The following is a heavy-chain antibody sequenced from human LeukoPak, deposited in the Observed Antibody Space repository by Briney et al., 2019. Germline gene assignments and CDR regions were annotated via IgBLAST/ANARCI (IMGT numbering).Heavy chain of an antibody. V-gene: IGHV3-7*01. CDR2: IKHDGSEK. J-gene: IGHJ4*02. CDR1: GFTFSSYW. Sequence: GGSLRLSCAASGFTFSSYWMSWVRQAPGKGLEWVANIKHDGSEKYYVDSVKGRFTISRDNAKNSLYLQMNSLRAEDTAVYYCASYNYYDSSGQIDYWGQGTLVTVSS. D-gene: IGHD3-22*01. CDR3: ASYNYYDSSGQIDY.